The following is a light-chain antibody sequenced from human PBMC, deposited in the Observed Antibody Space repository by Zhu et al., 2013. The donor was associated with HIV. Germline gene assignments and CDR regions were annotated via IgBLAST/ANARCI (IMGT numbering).Light chain of an antibody. J-gene: IGLJ1*01. V-gene: IGLV2-14*01. CDR1: SGDLNDINY. CDR2: EVS. Sequence: QSALTQPASVSGSPGQSITISCTGTSGDLNDINYVSWYQQFPGKAPKLIIYEVSNRPSGVSNRFSGSKSGRTASLTISGLQAEDEADYSCSSFTSSAYVFGPGTKVTVL. CDR3: SSFTSSAYV.